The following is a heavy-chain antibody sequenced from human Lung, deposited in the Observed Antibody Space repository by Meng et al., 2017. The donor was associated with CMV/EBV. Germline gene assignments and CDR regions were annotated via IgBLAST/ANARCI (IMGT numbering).Heavy chain of an antibody. CDR1: FMFDNYG. J-gene: IGHJ4*02. D-gene: IGHD3-16*01. V-gene: IGHV3-30*02. CDR3: AKDLLLFGGANAYFDY. CDR2: IRHDGTNK. Sequence: FMFDNYGIPWVRQTPGKGLEWVAFIRHDGTNKYYGDSVKGRFTISRDNSKNTVYLQMNSLRPEETAIYYCAKDLLLFGGANAYFDYWGQGTLVTVSS.